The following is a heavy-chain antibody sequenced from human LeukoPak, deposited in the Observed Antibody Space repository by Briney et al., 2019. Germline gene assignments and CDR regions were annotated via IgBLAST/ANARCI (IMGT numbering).Heavy chain of an antibody. Sequence: PSETLSLTCAVYGGSFNGYYWSWIRQPPGKGLEWIGEINHSGSTNYNPSLKSRVTISVETSKNQFSLKLSSVTAADTAVYYCARATTYYYDSSGYYSGYALSYWGQGTLVTVSS. J-gene: IGHJ4*02. D-gene: IGHD3-22*01. CDR2: INHSGST. V-gene: IGHV4-34*01. CDR1: GGSFNGYY. CDR3: ARATTYYYDSSGYYSGYALSY.